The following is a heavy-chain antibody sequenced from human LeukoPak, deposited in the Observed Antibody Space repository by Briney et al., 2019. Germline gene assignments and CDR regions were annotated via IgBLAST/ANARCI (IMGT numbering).Heavy chain of an antibody. CDR1: GGSISSYY. Sequence: SETLSLTCTVSGGSISSYYWSWIRQPPGKGLEGIGYIYYSGSTNYNPSLKSRVTISVDTSKNQFSLKLSSVTAADTAVYYCARDSLGYYYGMDVWGQGTTVTVSS. CDR2: IYYSGST. J-gene: IGHJ6*02. CDR3: ARDSLGYYYGMDV. V-gene: IGHV4-59*01.